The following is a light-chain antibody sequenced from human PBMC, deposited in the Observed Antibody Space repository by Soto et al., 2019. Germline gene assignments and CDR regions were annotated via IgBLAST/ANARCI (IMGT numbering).Light chain of an antibody. CDR2: HAS. J-gene: IGKJ4*01. V-gene: IGKV3-15*01. CDR1: QSVSNN. CDR3: QQYNEWPLT. Sequence: EIVMTQSPATLSVSPGERATLSCRASQSVSNNLAWYQQKPGQAPRLLIYHASTGATGIPARFSGSGSGTELTLTISRVQSEDFAVYYCQQYNEWPLTFGGGTKVEI.